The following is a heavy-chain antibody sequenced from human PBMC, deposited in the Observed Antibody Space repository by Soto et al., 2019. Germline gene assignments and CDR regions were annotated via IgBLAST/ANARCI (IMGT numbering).Heavy chain of an antibody. J-gene: IGHJ4*02. CDR3: AKKKPPGVVGFDH. D-gene: IGHD3-3*01. CDR1: GFTFSSYA. CDR2: ISGSGGGT. Sequence: EVHLLESGGGLVQPGGSLRLSCAASGFTFSSYAMGWVRQAPGKGLEWVSSISGSGGGTYYADSVKGRFTISRDNSKDTLFLQMNSLRAEDTAVYYCAKKKPPGVVGFDHWGQGSLVTVSS. V-gene: IGHV3-23*01.